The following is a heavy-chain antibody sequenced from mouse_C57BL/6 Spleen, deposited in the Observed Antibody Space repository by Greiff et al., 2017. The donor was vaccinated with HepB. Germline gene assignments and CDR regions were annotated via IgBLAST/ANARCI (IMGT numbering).Heavy chain of an antibody. D-gene: IGHD1-1*01. CDR1: GYSITSGYY. CDR3: ATYYYGSRGDYFDY. Sequence: EVKLMESGPGLVKPSQSLSLTCSVTGYSITSGYYWNWIRQFPGNKLEWMGYISYDGSNNYNPSLKNRISITRDTSKNQFFLKLNSVTTEDTATYYCATYYYGSRGDYFDYWGQGTTLTVSS. CDR2: ISYDGSN. J-gene: IGHJ2*01. V-gene: IGHV3-6*01.